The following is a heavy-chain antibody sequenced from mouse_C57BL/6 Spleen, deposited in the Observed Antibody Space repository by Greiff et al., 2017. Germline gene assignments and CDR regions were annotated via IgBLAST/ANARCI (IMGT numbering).Heavy chain of an antibody. Sequence: QVQLQQPGAELVKPGASVKMSCKASGYTFTSYWITWVKQRPGQGLEWIGDIYPGSGSTNYNEKFKSKATLTVDTSSSTAYMRLSSLTSEDSAVYYCARYDYDRYAMDYWGQGTSVTVSS. CDR2: IYPGSGST. V-gene: IGHV1-55*01. J-gene: IGHJ4*01. CDR3: ARYDYDRYAMDY. CDR1: GYTFTSYW. D-gene: IGHD2-4*01.